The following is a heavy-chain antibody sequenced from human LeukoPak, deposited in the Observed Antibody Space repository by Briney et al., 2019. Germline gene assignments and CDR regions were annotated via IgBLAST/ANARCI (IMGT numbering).Heavy chain of an antibody. V-gene: IGHV3-21*01. CDR2: ISSSSSYI. CDR3: ARGRGMIRPTGRFDP. CDR1: GFTFSSYS. D-gene: IGHD3-22*01. Sequence: GGSLRLSCAASGFTFSSYSMNWVRQAPGKGLEWVSSISSSSSYIYYADSVKGRFTISRDNAKNSPYLQMNSLRAEDTAVYYCARGRGMIRPTGRFDPWGQGTLVTVSS. J-gene: IGHJ5*02.